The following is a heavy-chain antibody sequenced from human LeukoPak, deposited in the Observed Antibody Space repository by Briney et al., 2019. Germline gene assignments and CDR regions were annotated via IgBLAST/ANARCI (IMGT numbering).Heavy chain of an antibody. CDR2: INLTGNT. D-gene: IGHD6-13*01. CDR3: ARHGGSWTFDY. V-gene: IGHV4-34*01. CDR1: GGSFSGFY. J-gene: IGHJ4*02. Sequence: SETLSLTCAVDGGSFSGFYWSWVRQTPGKGLEWIGDINLTGNTNYNPSLTDYNPSLKSRVTISVDSSNDELSLKVTSLTAADTGVYYCARHGGSWTFDYWGQGTLVTVSS.